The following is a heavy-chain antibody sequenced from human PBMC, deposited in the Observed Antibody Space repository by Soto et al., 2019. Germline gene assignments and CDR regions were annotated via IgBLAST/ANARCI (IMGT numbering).Heavy chain of an antibody. CDR2: VAHDGFSK. J-gene: IGHJ2*01. CDR3: AIDRRISGIVAENDF. V-gene: IGHV3-30*03. Sequence: RLSGAVCGLCLSNAGICWFRRAQGKVLEWVALVAHDGFSKYYAGSVKGRFTISSDKSTNKLFPQTDSLDTEDTGVYYCAIDRRISGIVAENDFWCRGT. D-gene: IGHD1-20*01. CDR1: GLCLSNAG.